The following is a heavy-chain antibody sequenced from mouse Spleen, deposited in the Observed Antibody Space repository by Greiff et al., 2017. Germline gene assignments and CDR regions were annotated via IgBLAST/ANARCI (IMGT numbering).Heavy chain of an antibody. CDR2: IYPNSGGT. V-gene: IGHV1-72*01. CDR1: GYTFTSYW. J-gene: IGHJ3*01. D-gene: IGHD3-3*01. CDR3: ARPGRGTWFAY. Sequence: QVQLQQPGAELVKPGASVKLSCKASGYTFTSYWMHWVKQRPGRGLEWIGRIYPNSGGTKYNEKFKSKATLTVDKPSSTAYMQLSSLTSEDSAVCYCARPGRGTWFAYWGQGTLVTVSA.